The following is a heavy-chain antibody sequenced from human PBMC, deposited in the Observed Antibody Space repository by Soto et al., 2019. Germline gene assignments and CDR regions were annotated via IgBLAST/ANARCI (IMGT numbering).Heavy chain of an antibody. CDR3: ARDYYYGSGSYYNSNWFDP. V-gene: IGHV1-18*01. CDR1: GYTFTSYG. J-gene: IGHJ5*02. CDR2: ISAYNGNT. Sequence: QVQLVQSGAEVKKPGASVKVSCKASGYTFTSYGISWVRQAPGQGLEWMGWISAYNGNTNHAQKLQGRVTMTTDTSTSTAYMELRSLRSDDTAVYYCARDYYYGSGSYYNSNWFDPWGQGTLVTVSS. D-gene: IGHD3-10*01.